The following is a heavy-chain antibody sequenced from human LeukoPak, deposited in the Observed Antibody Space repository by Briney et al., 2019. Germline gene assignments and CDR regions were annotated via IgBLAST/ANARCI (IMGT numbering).Heavy chain of an antibody. D-gene: IGHD6-13*01. CDR2: ISAYNGNT. CDR3: ARELYSSSWTDQYNWFDP. CDR1: GYTFTSYG. J-gene: IGHJ5*02. V-gene: IGHV1-18*01. Sequence: ASVKVSCKASGYTFTSYGISWVRQAPGQGLEWMGWISAYNGNTNYAQKLQGRVTMTTDTSTSTAYMELRSLRSDDTAVYYCARELYSSSWTDQYNWFDPWGQGTLVTVSS.